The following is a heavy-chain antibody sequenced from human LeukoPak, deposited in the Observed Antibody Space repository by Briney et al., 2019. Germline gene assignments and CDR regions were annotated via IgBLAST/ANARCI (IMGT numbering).Heavy chain of an antibody. D-gene: IGHD3-22*01. CDR1: GFTFDDYA. CDR2: ISWNSGSI. J-gene: IGHJ4*02. Sequence: GRSLRLSCAASGFTFDDYAMHWVRQVPGKGLEWVSGISWNSGSITYADSVKGRFTISRDNAKNSLYLQMNSLRAEDTAVYYCARDERHYYDSSGEFGYWGQGTLVTVSS. CDR3: ARDERHYYDSSGEFGY. V-gene: IGHV3-9*01.